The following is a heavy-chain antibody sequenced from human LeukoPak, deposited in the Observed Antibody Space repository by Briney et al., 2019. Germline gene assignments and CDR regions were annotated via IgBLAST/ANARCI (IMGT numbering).Heavy chain of an antibody. CDR3: ARSPHIWFAERGWFDP. V-gene: IGHV4-4*07. CDR2: IYTSGST. Sequence: SETLSLTCTVSGGSISSYYWSWIRQPAGKGLEWIGRIYTSGSTNYNPSLKSRVTMSVDTSKSQFSLKLSSVTAADTAVYFCARSPHIWFAERGWFDPWGQGTLVTVSS. CDR1: GGSISSYY. D-gene: IGHD3-10*01. J-gene: IGHJ5*02.